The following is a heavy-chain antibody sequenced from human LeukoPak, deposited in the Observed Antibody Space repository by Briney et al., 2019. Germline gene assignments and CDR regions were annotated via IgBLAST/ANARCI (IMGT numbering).Heavy chain of an antibody. Sequence: GGSLRLSCAASGFTFSGYAMSWVRQAPGKGLEWVSAISGSGGSTYYADSVKGRFTISRDNSKNTLYLQMNSLRAEDTAVYYCAKVDFDWLLPYYFDYWGQGTLVTVSS. CDR1: GFTFSGYA. D-gene: IGHD3-9*01. CDR2: ISGSGGST. CDR3: AKVDFDWLLPYYFDY. V-gene: IGHV3-23*01. J-gene: IGHJ4*02.